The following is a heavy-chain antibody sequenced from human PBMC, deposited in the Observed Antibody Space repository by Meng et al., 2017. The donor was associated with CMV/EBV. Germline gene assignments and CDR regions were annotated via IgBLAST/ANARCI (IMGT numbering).Heavy chain of an antibody. J-gene: IGHJ2*01. V-gene: IGHV4-34*01. CDR2: ITHSGST. CDR3: ARGRYCSSTSCPRGYFDL. Sequence: GSLSGCYWSWLRQPPGKGLEWLGEITHSGSTNDNPSLKSRVTISVDTSKNQFSLKLSSVTAADTAVYYCARGRYCSSTSCPRGYFDLWGRGTLVTVSS. CDR1: GSLSGCY. D-gene: IGHD2-2*01.